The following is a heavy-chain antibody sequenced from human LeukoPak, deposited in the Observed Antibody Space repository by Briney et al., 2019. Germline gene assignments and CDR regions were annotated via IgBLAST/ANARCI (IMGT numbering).Heavy chain of an antibody. J-gene: IGHJ3*02. CDR3: AKQEDFWSGYLGSGAFDI. Sequence: GGSLRLSCAASGFTFSSYGVHWVRQAPGKGLEWVAFIRYDGSNKYYADSVKGRFTISRDNSKNTLYLRMNSLRAEDTAVYYCAKQEDFWSGYLGSGAFDIWGQGTMVTVSS. D-gene: IGHD3-3*01. V-gene: IGHV3-30*02. CDR2: IRYDGSNK. CDR1: GFTFSSYG.